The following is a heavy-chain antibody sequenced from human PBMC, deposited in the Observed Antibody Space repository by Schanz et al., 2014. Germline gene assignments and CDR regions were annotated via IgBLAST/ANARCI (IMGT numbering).Heavy chain of an antibody. J-gene: IGHJ4*02. Sequence: QVQLVQSGAELRKPGTSVKVSCKTSGYTFSNDDINWVRQAPGQGLEWMGWISAYNGNTNYAQKLQGRVTMTTDTSTSTAYIELHILTSEDTAVYYCARGRTFDYWGQGTLVTVSS. V-gene: IGHV1-18*01. CDR1: GYTFSNDD. CDR2: ISAYNGNT. CDR3: ARGRTFDY.